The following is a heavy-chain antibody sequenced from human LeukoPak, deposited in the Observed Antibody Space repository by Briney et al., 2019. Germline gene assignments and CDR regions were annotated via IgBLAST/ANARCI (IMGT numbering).Heavy chain of an antibody. CDR3: AKGTHSSSWHWYDP. Sequence: GGSLRLSCAASGFIFSDYYMTWIRQAPGKGLEWLSYIDSSGDVIYYADSVKGRFTISRDNAKNSLYLQMNSLRAEDTAVYYCAKGTHSSSWHWYDPWGQGTLVTVAS. V-gene: IGHV3-11*01. D-gene: IGHD6-13*01. J-gene: IGHJ5*02. CDR2: IDSSGDVI. CDR1: GFIFSDYY.